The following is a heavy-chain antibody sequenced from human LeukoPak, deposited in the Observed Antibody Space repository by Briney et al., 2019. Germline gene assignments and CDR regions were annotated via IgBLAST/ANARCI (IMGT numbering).Heavy chain of an antibody. CDR3: AKGAPYYYGSGSYYTSRHWFDP. J-gene: IGHJ5*02. Sequence: PGGSLRLSCAASGFTFSSYGMHWVRQAPGKGLEWVAFIRYDGSNKYYADSVKGRFTISRDNSKNTLYLQMNSLRAEDTAVYYCAKGAPYYYGSGSYYTSRHWFDPWGQGTLVTVSS. V-gene: IGHV3-30*02. CDR2: IRYDGSNK. CDR1: GFTFSSYG. D-gene: IGHD3-10*01.